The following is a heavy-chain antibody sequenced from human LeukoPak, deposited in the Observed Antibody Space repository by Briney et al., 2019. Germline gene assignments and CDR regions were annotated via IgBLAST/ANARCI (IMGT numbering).Heavy chain of an antibody. V-gene: IGHV3-48*01. CDR3: ARRAFRAFHYAFDI. Sequence: GGSLRLSCATSGFIFSTYNMNWVRQAPGKGLEWVSYISLSSTAIYYADSVKGRFTVSRDNAKNSLYLQMNSLRAEDTAVYYCARRAFRAFHYAFDIWGRGTVVTVSS. CDR1: GFIFSTYN. J-gene: IGHJ3*02. CDR2: ISLSSTAI.